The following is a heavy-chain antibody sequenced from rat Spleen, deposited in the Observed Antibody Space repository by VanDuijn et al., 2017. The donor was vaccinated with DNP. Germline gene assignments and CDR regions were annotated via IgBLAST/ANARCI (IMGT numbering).Heavy chain of an antibody. J-gene: IGHJ2*01. CDR1: GFTFSDYY. V-gene: IGHV5-20*01. CDR3: TKDAFDY. CDR2: ISFDGDTT. Sequence: EVQLVESGGGLVQPGRSLKLSCAASGFTFSDYYMAWVRQAPTKGLEWVAFISFDGDTTYYRDSVKGRFTISRDNGKSTLYLQMESLRSEDTATYYCTKDAFDYWGQGVMVTVSS.